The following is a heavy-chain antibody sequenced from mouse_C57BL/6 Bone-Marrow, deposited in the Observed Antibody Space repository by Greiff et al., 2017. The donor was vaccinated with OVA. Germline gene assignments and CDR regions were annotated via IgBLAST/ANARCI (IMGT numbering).Heavy chain of an antibody. V-gene: IGHV1-76*01. D-gene: IGHD3-2*02. J-gene: IGHJ3*01. CDR1: GYTFTDYY. CDR3: ARQLRRSWFAY. Sequence: VQLQQSGAELVRPGASVKLSCKASGYTFTDYYINWVKQRPGQGLEWIARIYPGSGNTYYNEKFKGKATLTAEKSSSTAYMQLSSLTSEDSAVYFCARQLRRSWFAYWGQGTLVTVSA. CDR2: IYPGSGNT.